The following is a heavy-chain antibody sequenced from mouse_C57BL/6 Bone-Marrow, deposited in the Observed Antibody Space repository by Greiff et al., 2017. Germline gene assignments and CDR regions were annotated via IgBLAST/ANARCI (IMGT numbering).Heavy chain of an antibody. CDR1: GYSFTSYY. CDR2: IYPGSGNT. Sequence: QVQLQQSGPELVKPGASVKISCKASGYSFTSYYIHWVKQRPGQGLEWIGWIYPGSGNTKYNEKFKGKATLTADTSSSTAYMQLSSLTSEDSAVYYCAREGGLIYYGNAYAMDYWGQGTSVTVSS. CDR3: AREGGLIYYGNAYAMDY. J-gene: IGHJ4*01. V-gene: IGHV1-66*01. D-gene: IGHD2-1*01.